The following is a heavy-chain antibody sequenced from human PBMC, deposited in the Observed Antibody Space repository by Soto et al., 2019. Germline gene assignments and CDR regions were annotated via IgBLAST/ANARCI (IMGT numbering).Heavy chain of an antibody. V-gene: IGHV3-9*01. CDR3: AKAVETAVPALAY. J-gene: IGHJ4*02. CDR2: VSWNSGAT. CDR1: GVSFDNYV. D-gene: IGHD2-21*02. Sequence: EVQLVESGGDLVQPGRSLRLSCVASGVSFDNYVINWVRQRPGKGLEWVSSVSWNSGATLYADSVKGRFAISRDSAKKSVSAQMHSLRPDDTAFYNCAKAVETAVPALAYGGQGTLVPVSS.